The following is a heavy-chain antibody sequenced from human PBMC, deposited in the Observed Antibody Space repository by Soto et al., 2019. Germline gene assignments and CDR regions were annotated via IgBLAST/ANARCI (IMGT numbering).Heavy chain of an antibody. J-gene: IGHJ5*02. D-gene: IGHD2-15*01. CDR2: IYYSGST. V-gene: IGHV4-31*03. CDR3: ARVEAATSYNWFDP. Sequence: NPSETLSLTCSVSGGSISSGGYYWSWIRQHPGKGLEWIGYIYYSGSTDYNPPLKSRVTISVDTSKNQFSLKLTSVTAADTAVYYCARVEAATSYNWFDPWGQGTLVTVSS. CDR1: GGSISSGGYY.